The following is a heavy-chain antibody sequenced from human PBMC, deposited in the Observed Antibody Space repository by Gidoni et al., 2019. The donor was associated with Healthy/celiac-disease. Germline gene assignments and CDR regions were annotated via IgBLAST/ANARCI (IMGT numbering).Heavy chain of an antibody. J-gene: IGHJ6*02. D-gene: IGHD3-10*01. CDR3: ARYYGSGSYLYYYYYGMDV. CDR2: INPSGGST. V-gene: IGHV1-46*01. Sequence: QVQLVQSGAEVKKPGASVKVSCKASGYPCTSYDLHWVRQAPGQGLEWMGIINPSGGSTSYAQKFQGRVTMTRDTSTSTVYMELSSLRSEDTAVYYCARYYGSGSYLYYYYYGMDVWGQGTTVTVSS. CDR1: GYPCTSYD.